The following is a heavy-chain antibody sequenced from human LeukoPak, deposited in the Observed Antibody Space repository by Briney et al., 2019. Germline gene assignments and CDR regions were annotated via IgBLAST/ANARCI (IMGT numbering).Heavy chain of an antibody. V-gene: IGHV1-18*01. CDR2: ISPDNVNP. J-gene: IGHJ4*02. Sequence: ASVKVSCKASGYTFTSYGISWVRQAPGQGLEWMGWISPDNVNPNYAQNLQGRVTMTTDTSTNTAYMELRSLTSDDTAVYYCARDHRFGEFPDYWGQGTLVAVSS. D-gene: IGHD3-10*01. CDR1: GYTFTSYG. CDR3: ARDHRFGEFPDY.